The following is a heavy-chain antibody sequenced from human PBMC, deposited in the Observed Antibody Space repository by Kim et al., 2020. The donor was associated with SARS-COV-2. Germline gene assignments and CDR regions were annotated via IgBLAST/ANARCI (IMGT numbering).Heavy chain of an antibody. J-gene: IGHJ4*02. Sequence: SVKVSCKASGCTFSSYAISWVRQAPGQGLEWMGGIIPIFGTANYAQKFQGRVTITADESTSTAYMELSSLRSEDTAVYYCARADDYIWGSCRYTGTGFDYWGQGTLVTVSS. V-gene: IGHV1-69*13. CDR3: ARADDYIWGSCRYTGTGFDY. CDR2: IIPIFGTA. D-gene: IGHD3-16*02. CDR1: GCTFSSYA.